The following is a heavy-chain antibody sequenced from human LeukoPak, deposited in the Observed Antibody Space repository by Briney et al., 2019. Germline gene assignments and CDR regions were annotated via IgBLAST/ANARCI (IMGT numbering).Heavy chain of an antibody. CDR1: GSTFSSYS. Sequence: PGGSLRLSCAASGSTFSSYSMNWVRQAPGKGLEWVSSISSSSSYIYYADSVKGRFTISRDNSKNTLYLQMNSLRAEDTAVYYCARDRGIGFGESNAFDIWGQGTMVTVSS. V-gene: IGHV3-21*01. D-gene: IGHD3-10*01. J-gene: IGHJ3*02. CDR2: ISSSSSYI. CDR3: ARDRGIGFGESNAFDI.